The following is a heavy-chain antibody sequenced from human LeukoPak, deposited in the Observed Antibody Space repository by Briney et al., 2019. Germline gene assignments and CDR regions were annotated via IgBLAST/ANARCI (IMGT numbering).Heavy chain of an antibody. Sequence: PGGSLRLSCAASGFTFDDYGMNWVRQAPGKGLEWVSGINWNGDSTGYEDSVKGRFTISRDNAKNSLYLQMNSLRAEDTAVYYCARGRTYYYDSTGYYYPRLFDYWGQGTLVTVSS. CDR2: INWNGDST. V-gene: IGHV3-20*04. CDR3: ARGRTYYYDSTGYYYPRLFDY. CDR1: GFTFDDYG. J-gene: IGHJ4*02. D-gene: IGHD3-22*01.